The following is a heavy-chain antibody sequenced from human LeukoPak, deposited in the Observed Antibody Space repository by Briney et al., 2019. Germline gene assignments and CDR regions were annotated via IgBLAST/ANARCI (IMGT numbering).Heavy chain of an antibody. CDR1: GGSFSGYY. CDR3: ARDPGYGDYGDY. CDR2: INHSGST. V-gene: IGHV4-34*01. D-gene: IGHD4-17*01. Sequence: SETLSLTCAVYGGSFSGYYWSWIRQPPGKGLEWIGEINHSGSTNYNPSLKSRVTISVDTSKNQFSLKLSSVTAADTAVYYCARDPGYGDYGDYWGQGTLVTVSS. J-gene: IGHJ4*02.